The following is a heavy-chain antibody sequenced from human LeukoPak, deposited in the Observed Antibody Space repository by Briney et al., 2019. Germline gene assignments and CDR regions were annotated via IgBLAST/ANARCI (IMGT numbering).Heavy chain of an antibody. CDR2: INHSGST. Sequence: KPSETLSLTCAVYGGSFSGYYWSWIRQPPGKGLEWIGEINHSGSTNYNPSPKSRVTISVDTSKNQFSLKLSSVTAADTAVYYCATFYDILTGPVYWGQGTLVTVSS. J-gene: IGHJ4*02. CDR1: GGSFSGYY. CDR3: ATFYDILTGPVY. D-gene: IGHD3-9*01. V-gene: IGHV4-34*01.